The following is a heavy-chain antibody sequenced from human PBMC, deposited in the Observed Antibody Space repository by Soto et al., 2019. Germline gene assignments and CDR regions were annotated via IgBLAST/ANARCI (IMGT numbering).Heavy chain of an antibody. Sequence: GGSLRLSCAASGFTFSDYYMGWVRQAPGKGLEWVSSISASGGSTYYPDSVKGRFTISRDNSKNTLYLQISRLRAEDTALYYCAKQRAGYGSGGDTFYFDLWGQGTLVTVSS. V-gene: IGHV3-23*01. CDR1: GFTFSDYY. J-gene: IGHJ4*02. CDR2: ISASGGST. D-gene: IGHD3-10*01. CDR3: AKQRAGYGSGGDTFYFDL.